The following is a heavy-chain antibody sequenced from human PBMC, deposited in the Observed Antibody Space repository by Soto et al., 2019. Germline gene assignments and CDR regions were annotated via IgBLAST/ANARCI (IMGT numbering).Heavy chain of an antibody. D-gene: IGHD3-10*01. Sequence: QVPLVQSGAEVKKPGASVKVSCKASGYMFISYGINWVRQAPGQGLEWMGWISAHNGNTKYAQNLQGRVTMTTDTSTSTAYIEMRSLRSDDTAVYYCARDLDGSGSYYTDYWCPGTLVTVSS. V-gene: IGHV1-18*01. CDR1: GYMFISYG. J-gene: IGHJ4*02. CDR3: ARDLDGSGSYYTDY. CDR2: ISAHNGNT.